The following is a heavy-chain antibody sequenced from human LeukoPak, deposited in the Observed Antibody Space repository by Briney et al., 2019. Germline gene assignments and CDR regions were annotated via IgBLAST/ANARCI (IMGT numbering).Heavy chain of an antibody. CDR1: GFTFSSYS. CDR2: ISSSSSYI. J-gene: IGHJ6*02. Sequence: PGGSLRLSCAASGFTFSSYSMNWVRQAPGKGLEWVSSISSSSSYIYYADSVKGRFTISRDNAKNSLYLQMNSLRAEDTAVYHCARGSGYDYYYGMDVWGQGTTVTVSS. CDR3: ARGSGYDYYYGMDV. D-gene: IGHD3-22*01. V-gene: IGHV3-21*01.